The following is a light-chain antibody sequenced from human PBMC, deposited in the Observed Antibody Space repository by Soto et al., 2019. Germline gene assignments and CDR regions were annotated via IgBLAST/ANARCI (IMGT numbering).Light chain of an antibody. Sequence: EIVLTQSPGTLSLSQGERATLSCRASQSVSSFLAWYQKRPGQAPRIIIYDASHRATGIPARFSGSGSGTDFNLTIHRLETEDLALYEGQQRYNWTRTFGQWTKGDIK. CDR2: DAS. V-gene: IGKV3-11*01. CDR1: QSVSSF. CDR3: QQRYNWTRT. J-gene: IGKJ1*01.